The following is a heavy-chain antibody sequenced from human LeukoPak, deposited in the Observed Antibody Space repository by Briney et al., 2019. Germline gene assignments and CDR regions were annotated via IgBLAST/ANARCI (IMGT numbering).Heavy chain of an antibody. Sequence: PSETLSLTCTVSGGSISSYYWSWIRQPPGKGLEWIGYIYYSGSTNYNPSLKSRVTISVDTSKNQFSLKLSSVTAADTAVYYCARVNYYDSSGYYNWFDPWGQGTLVTVSS. J-gene: IGHJ5*02. CDR3: ARVNYYDSSGYYNWFDP. D-gene: IGHD3-22*01. CDR1: GGSISSYY. CDR2: IYYSGST. V-gene: IGHV4-59*08.